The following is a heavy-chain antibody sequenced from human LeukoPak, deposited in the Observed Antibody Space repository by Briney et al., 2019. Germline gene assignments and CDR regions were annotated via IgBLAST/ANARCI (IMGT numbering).Heavy chain of an antibody. V-gene: IGHV4-34*01. D-gene: IGHD3-3*01. CDR1: GGSFSGYY. J-gene: IGHJ6*03. CDR2: INHSGST. CDR3: ASAYYDFWSGYYPHYYMDV. Sequence: PSETLSLTCAVCGGSFSGYYWSWIRQPPGKGLEWIGEINHSGSTNYNPSLKSRVTISVDTSKNQFSLKLSSVTVADTAVYYCASAYYDFWSGYYPHYYMDVWGKGTTVTVSS.